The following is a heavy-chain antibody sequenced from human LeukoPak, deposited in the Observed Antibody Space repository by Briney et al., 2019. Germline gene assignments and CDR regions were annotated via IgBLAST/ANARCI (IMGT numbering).Heavy chain of an antibody. CDR2: ISWNSGSI. V-gene: IGHV3-9*01. CDR1: GFTFDDNA. CDR3: ARTDRLSSSSGAFDI. J-gene: IGHJ3*02. D-gene: IGHD6-6*01. Sequence: PGGSLRLSCAASGFTFDDNAMHWVRQAPGKGLEWVSGISWNSGSIGYADSVKGRFTISRDNAKNSLYLQMNSLRAEDTALYYCARTDRLSSSSGAFDIWGQGTMVTVSS.